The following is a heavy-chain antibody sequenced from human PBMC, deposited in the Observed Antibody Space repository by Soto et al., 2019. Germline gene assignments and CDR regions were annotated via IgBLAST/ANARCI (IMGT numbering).Heavy chain of an antibody. CDR2: IYYSGST. Sequence: SETLSLTCTVSGGSISSYYWSWIRQPPGKGLEWIGYIYYSGSTNYNPSLKSRVTISVDTSKNQFSLKLSSVTAADTAVYYCARDSKKYYDFWSGYYGGGYYYGMDVWGQGTTVTVSS. V-gene: IGHV4-59*01. CDR1: GGSISSYY. J-gene: IGHJ6*02. CDR3: ARDSKKYYDFWSGYYGGGYYYGMDV. D-gene: IGHD3-3*01.